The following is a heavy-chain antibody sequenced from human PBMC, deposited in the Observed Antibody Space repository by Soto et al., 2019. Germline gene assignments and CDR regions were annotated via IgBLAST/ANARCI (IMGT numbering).Heavy chain of an antibody. Sequence: EVQLVESGGGLIQPGGSLRLSCAASGVIVNNNYMSWVRQAPGKGLEWVSIIYSGGSTNYADSVQGRFTISRDNSNNTLYLHMNSLRPDDTAMYYCARGGLVGATLRGSFDIWGQGTMVTVSA. J-gene: IGHJ3*02. CDR1: GVIVNNNY. CDR2: IYSGGST. V-gene: IGHV3-53*01. CDR3: ARGGLVGATLRGSFDI. D-gene: IGHD1-26*01.